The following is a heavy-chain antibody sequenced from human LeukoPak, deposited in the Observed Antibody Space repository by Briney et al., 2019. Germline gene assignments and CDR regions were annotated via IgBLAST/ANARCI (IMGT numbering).Heavy chain of an antibody. Sequence: GGSLRLSCAASGLTLSSYAMSWVRQAPGKGLEWVSAISGSGGSTYYADSVKGRFTISRDNSKNTLYLQMNSLRAEDTAVYYCAKGLSGSYENFDYWGQGTLVTVSS. D-gene: IGHD1-26*01. CDR2: ISGSGGST. V-gene: IGHV3-23*01. CDR1: GLTLSSYA. CDR3: AKGLSGSYENFDY. J-gene: IGHJ4*02.